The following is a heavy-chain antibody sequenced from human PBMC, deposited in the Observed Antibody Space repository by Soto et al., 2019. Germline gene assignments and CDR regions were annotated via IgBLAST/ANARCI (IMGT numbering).Heavy chain of an antibody. D-gene: IGHD3-3*01. J-gene: IGHJ6*02. CDR3: ARVYDFWSGPVPFYGMDV. V-gene: IGHV3-21*01. CDR2: ISSSSSYI. Sequence: PGGSLRLSCAASGFTFSSYSMNWVRQAPGKGLEWVSSISSSSSYIYYADSVKGRFTISRDNAKNSLYLQMNSLRAEDTAVYYCARVYDFWSGPVPFYGMDVWGQGTTVTVSS. CDR1: GFTFSSYS.